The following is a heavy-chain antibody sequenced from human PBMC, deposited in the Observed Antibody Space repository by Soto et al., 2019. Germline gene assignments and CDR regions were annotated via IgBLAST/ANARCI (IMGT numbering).Heavy chain of an antibody. CDR1: GFSFSSHA. CDR2: VSGDTTDI. D-gene: IGHD6-6*01. CDR3: AKKRSGSSSMGCVDY. J-gene: IGHJ4*02. Sequence: EVQLLESGGGLVQPGGSLRLSCAASGFSFSSHAMNWVRQAPGKGMEWVSAVSGDTTDIYYADSVKGRFTISRDSSTNTLFLQMNSLSAEDTAVYYCAKKRSGSSSMGCVDYWGQGTLVTVSS. V-gene: IGHV3-23*01.